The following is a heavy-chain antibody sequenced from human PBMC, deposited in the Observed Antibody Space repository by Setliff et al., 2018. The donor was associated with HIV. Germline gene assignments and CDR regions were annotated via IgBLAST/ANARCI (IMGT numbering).Heavy chain of an antibody. CDR1: GFTFGNHF. CDR2: IKQDGVGK. J-gene: IGHJ6*03. CDR3: VRWEQDRLDYYYMDV. D-gene: IGHD1-26*01. V-gene: IGHV3-7*03. Sequence: GGSLRLSCAASGFTFGNHFMAWVRQAPGKGLEWVANIKQDGVGKYYGDSGKGRFTISRDNAKNLLLLQMTSLRVDDAAVYYCVRWEQDRLDYYYMDVWGKGTSVTVS.